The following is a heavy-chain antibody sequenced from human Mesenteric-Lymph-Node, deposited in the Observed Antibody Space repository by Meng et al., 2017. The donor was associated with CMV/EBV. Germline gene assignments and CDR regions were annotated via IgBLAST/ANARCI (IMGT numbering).Heavy chain of an antibody. D-gene: IGHD6-19*01. Sequence: ESLKISCAASGFTFSSYWMHWVRQAPGKGLEWIGSIYYSGSTYYNPSLKSRVTISVDTSKNQFSLKLSSVTAADTAVYYCARDWGSSGNWFDPWGQGTLVTVSS. V-gene: IGHV4-39*07. CDR3: ARDWGSSGNWFDP. CDR1: GFTFSSYW. CDR2: IYYSGST. J-gene: IGHJ5*02.